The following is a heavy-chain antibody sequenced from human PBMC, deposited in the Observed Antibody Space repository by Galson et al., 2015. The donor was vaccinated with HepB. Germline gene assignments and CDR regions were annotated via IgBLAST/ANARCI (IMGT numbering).Heavy chain of an antibody. CDR1: GFTFSTYW. J-gene: IGHJ5*02. Sequence: SLRLSCAASGFTFSTYWMSWVRQAPGKGLEWVANIKQDGSEKYYVDSVKGRFTISRDNAKNSLYLQMNSLRAEDTAVYYCARDRGSGPRRFDPWGQGTLVTVSS. CDR2: IKQDGSEK. V-gene: IGHV3-7*03. D-gene: IGHD3-10*01. CDR3: ARDRGSGPRRFDP.